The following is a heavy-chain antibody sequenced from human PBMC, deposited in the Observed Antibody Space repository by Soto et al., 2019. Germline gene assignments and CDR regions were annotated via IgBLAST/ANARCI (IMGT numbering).Heavy chain of an antibody. J-gene: IGHJ6*01. Sequence: SVTGSWKATRFPFTSSAFQLVRQARGQRLEWIGCIVVGSGNTNYAQKFQERVTITRDMSTSTAYMELSSLRSEDTAVYYCAAGLSDYYYYGMDVWGQGTTVTVSS. V-gene: IGHV1-58*01. CDR2: IVVGSGNT. CDR3: AAGLSDYYYYGMDV. CDR1: RFPFTSSA.